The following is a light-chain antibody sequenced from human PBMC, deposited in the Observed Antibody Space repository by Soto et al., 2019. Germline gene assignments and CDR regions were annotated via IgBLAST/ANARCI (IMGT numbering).Light chain of an antibody. CDR2: DVT. CDR1: SSDFRSYNL. CDR3: CSYAGSSTDV. J-gene: IGLJ1*01. V-gene: IGLV2-23*02. Sequence: HSVLAHPASVSVSPGQSITISCTGTSSDFRSYNLAAWYQQNPGKAPKLMIYDVTKLPSRLSTRFSGSKSGNTASLTISGLQAEDEGDYYCCSYAGSSTDVFGTAPKVTVL.